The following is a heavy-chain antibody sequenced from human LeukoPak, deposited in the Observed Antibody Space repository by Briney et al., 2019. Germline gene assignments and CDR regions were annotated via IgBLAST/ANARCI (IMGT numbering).Heavy chain of an antibody. CDR3: ARKGYYGSGRGYFDY. V-gene: IGHV4-39*07. CDR1: DGSISSSNYY. Sequence: SETLSLTCTVSDGSISSSNYYWAWIRQPPGKGLEWIANIFYTGNTYYNPSLKSRVTISVDTSKNQFSLKLSSVTAADTAVYYCARKGYYGSGRGYFDYWGQGTLVTVSS. D-gene: IGHD3-10*01. CDR2: IFYTGNT. J-gene: IGHJ4*02.